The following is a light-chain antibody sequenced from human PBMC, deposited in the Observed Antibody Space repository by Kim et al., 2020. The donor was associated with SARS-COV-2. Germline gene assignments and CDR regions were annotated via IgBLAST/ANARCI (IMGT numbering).Light chain of an antibody. CDR1: QDITLN. CDR2: CAS. V-gene: IGKV1-33*01. CDR3: QQYENDPLT. Sequence: AALGDRVTITCQASQDITLNLTWYPQKPGNAPTLLIHCASNLATGVPTRFSGSRSGTNFTVTISSLQSEDFATYYCQQYENDPLTFGGGTKVDIK. J-gene: IGKJ4*01.